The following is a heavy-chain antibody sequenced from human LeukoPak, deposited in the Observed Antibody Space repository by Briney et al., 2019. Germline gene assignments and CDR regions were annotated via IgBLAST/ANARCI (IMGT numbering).Heavy chain of an antibody. CDR1: GYTFTSYD. V-gene: IGHV1-8*01. CDR2: MNPNSGNT. D-gene: IGHD1-26*01. J-gene: IGHJ4*02. CDR3: ARGVQGSYGGN. Sequence: GASVNVSCTASGYTFTSYDINWVRQATGQGLEWMGWMNPNSGNTGYAQKFQGRVTITADESTSTAYMELSSLRSEDTAVYYCARGVQGSYGGNWGQGTLVTVSS.